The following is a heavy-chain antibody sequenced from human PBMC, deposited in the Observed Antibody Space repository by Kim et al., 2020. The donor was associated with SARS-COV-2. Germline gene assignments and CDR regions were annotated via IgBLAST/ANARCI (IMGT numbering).Heavy chain of an antibody. Sequence: NPHPSLRRRCTISVDTSRNQFSLKLSSVTAADTAVYYCAGTARGANFDYWGRGALVTVSS. D-gene: IGHD1-26*01. J-gene: IGHJ4*02. CDR3: AGTARGANFDY. V-gene: IGHV4-4*08.